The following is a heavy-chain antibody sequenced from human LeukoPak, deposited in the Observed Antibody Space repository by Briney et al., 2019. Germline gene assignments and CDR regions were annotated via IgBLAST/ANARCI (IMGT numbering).Heavy chain of an antibody. J-gene: IGHJ6*01. Sequence: PGGSLRLSCAASGFTFSDYSMNWVRQAPGKGLEWVSYIFTTGSSTLYADSVRGRFAISRDNAKSFLYLQMNSLRAEDTAVYYCARDDVVPAATHYYG. CDR2: IFTTGSST. D-gene: IGHD2-2*01. V-gene: IGHV3-48*01. CDR1: GFTFSDYS. CDR3: ARDDVVPAATHYYG.